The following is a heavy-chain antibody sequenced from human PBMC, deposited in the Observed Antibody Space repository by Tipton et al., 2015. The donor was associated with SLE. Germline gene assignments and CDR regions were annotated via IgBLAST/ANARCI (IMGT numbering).Heavy chain of an antibody. CDR1: GGSFSGYY. Sequence: TLSLTCAVYGGSFSGYYWSWIRQPPGKGLEWIGEINHSGSTNYNPSLKSRVTISVDTSKNQFSLKLSSVTAADTAVYYCARGPAFGRKKSYFDYWGQGTLVPVSS. J-gene: IGHJ4*02. V-gene: IGHV4-34*01. CDR2: INHSGST. CDR3: ARGPAFGRKKSYFDY. D-gene: IGHD2-15*01.